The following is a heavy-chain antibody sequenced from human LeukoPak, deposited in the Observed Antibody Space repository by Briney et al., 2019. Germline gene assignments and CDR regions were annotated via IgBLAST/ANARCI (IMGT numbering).Heavy chain of an antibody. D-gene: IGHD6-19*01. CDR1: GFTSSSYW. CDR3: ARDSSGWYSPDS. CDR2: INDDGSST. J-gene: IGHJ4*02. Sequence: GRSLRLSCAASGFTSSSYWMHWVGQAPGQGLVWGSHINDDGSSTIYADSVKGRFTVSRDNAKNTLFLQMNSLRAEDTAVYYCARDSSGWYSPDSWGQGTLVTVSS. V-gene: IGHV3-74*01.